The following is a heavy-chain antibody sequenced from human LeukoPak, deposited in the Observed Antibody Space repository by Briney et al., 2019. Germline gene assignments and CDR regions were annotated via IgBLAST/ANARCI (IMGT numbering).Heavy chain of an antibody. D-gene: IGHD6-19*01. Sequence: GGSLRLSGVASGLTVSSNYMSWVRQAPGKGLEWASVIYSAGNTYYADSVKGRFTISRHNSENTLYLQMNSLRVEDTAVYYCARGGTPGYSSGRIDYWGQGTLVTVSS. CDR3: ARGGTPGYSSGRIDY. J-gene: IGHJ4*02. V-gene: IGHV3-53*04. CDR1: GLTVSSNY. CDR2: IYSAGNT.